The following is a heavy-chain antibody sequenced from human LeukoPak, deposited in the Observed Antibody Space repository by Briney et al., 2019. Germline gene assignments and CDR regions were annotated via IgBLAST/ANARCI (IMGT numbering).Heavy chain of an antibody. D-gene: IGHD4-11*01. Sequence: GGSLRLSCAASGFTFSSYWMSWVRQAPGKGLEWVANIKQDGSEKYYVDSVKGRFTISRDNAKNSLYLQMNSLRAEDTTIYYCARGRYSNYGYYYYYMDVWGKGTTVTVSS. CDR3: ARGRYSNYGYYYYYMDV. CDR1: GFTFSSYW. CDR2: IKQDGSEK. J-gene: IGHJ6*03. V-gene: IGHV3-7*01.